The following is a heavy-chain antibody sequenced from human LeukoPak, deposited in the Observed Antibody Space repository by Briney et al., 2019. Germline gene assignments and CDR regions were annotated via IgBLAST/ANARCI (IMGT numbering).Heavy chain of an antibody. D-gene: IGHD7-27*01. CDR1: GFTFNKYW. CDR2: IKQDGSDK. J-gene: IGHJ4*02. CDR3: ARENWGPDY. V-gene: IGHV3-7*01. Sequence: GGPLRLSCAASGFTFNKYWMTWVRQAPGKGLEWVANIKQDGSDKHYVSSVRGRFTISRDNAKNSVYLQMNSLRDEDTAIYYCARENWGPDYWGQGTLVTVSS.